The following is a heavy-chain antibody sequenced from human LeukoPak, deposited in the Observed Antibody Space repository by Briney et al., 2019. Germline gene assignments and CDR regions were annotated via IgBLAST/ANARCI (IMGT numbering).Heavy chain of an antibody. J-gene: IGHJ5*02. V-gene: IGHV4-59*12. CDR3: ARGGRSSSFFQRSKPTNWFDP. D-gene: IGHD6-6*01. CDR2: IYSSGST. CDR1: GGSISNYY. Sequence: SETLSLTCTVSGGSISNYYWSWIRQPPGKGLEWIGYIYSSGSTNYNPSLKSRVTISVDTSKNQFSLKLSSVTAADTAVYYCARGGRSSSFFQRSKPTNWFDPWGQGTLVTVSS.